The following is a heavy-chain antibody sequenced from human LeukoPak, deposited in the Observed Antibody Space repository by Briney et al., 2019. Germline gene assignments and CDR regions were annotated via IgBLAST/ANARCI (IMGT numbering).Heavy chain of an antibody. J-gene: IGHJ4*02. Sequence: ASVKVSCKASGYTFTSYGISWVRQAPGQGLEWMGWISAYNGNTNYAQKLQGRVTMTRNTSISTAYMELSSLRSEDTAVYYCARIAAREDDYWGQGTLVTVSS. D-gene: IGHD6-13*01. CDR2: ISAYNGNT. CDR3: ARIAAREDDY. V-gene: IGHV1-18*01. CDR1: GYTFTSYG.